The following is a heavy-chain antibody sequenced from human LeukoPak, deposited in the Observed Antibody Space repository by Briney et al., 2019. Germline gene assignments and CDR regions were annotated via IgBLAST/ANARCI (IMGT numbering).Heavy chain of an antibody. V-gene: IGHV3-23*01. Sequence: PGASLRLSCAASGFTFSSYAMSWVRQAPGKGLEWVSAISGSGGSTYYADSVKGRFTISRDNAKNSLYLQMNSLRAEDTAVYYCARGGSSSSHVGMDVWGKGTTVTVSS. CDR2: ISGSGGST. D-gene: IGHD6-13*01. CDR1: GFTFSSYA. CDR3: ARGGSSSSHVGMDV. J-gene: IGHJ6*04.